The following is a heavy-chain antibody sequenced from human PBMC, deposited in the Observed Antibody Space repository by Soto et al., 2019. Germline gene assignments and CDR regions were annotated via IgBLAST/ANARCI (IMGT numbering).Heavy chain of an antibody. J-gene: IGHJ4*02. CDR1: GYTFTGYY. CDR3: AIPLHWGPTIYDY. D-gene: IGHD7-27*01. V-gene: IGHV1-2*04. Sequence: QVQLVQSGAAVKKPGASVKVSCKASGYTFTGYYMHWVRQAPGQGLEWMGWINPNSGGTNYAQKFQGWVTMTRDTSISTAYMELSRLRSDDTAVYYCAIPLHWGPTIYDYWGQGTLVTVSS. CDR2: INPNSGGT.